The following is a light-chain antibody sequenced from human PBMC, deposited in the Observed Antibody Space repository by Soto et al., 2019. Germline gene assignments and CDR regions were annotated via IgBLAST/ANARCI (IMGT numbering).Light chain of an antibody. V-gene: IGKV1-5*01. Sequence: DIQMTQSPSTLSASVGDRVTITCRASQNIRHYLAWYQQKPAEAPKLLTYDVSTLESGVPSRFGGSGSGTEFSLTITSLQPDDFATYYCQQYNSYTTFGPGTKVLIK. CDR3: QQYNSYTT. J-gene: IGKJ3*01. CDR2: DVS. CDR1: QNIRHY.